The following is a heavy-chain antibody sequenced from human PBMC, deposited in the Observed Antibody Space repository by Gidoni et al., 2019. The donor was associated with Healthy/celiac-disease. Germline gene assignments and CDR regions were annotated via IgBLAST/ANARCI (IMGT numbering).Heavy chain of an antibody. J-gene: IGHJ4*02. V-gene: IGHV3-23*01. Sequence: TISRDNSKNTLYLQMNSLRAEDTAVYYCLFTSTPHIDWPWGVDYWGQGTLVTVSS. CDR3: LFTSTPHIDWPWGVDY. D-gene: IGHD3-9*01.